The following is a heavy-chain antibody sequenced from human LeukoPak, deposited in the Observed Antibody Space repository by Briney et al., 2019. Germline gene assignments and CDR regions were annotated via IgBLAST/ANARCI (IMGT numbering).Heavy chain of an antibody. V-gene: IGHV3-53*01. Sequence: GGSLRLSCAASGFTVSSNYMSWVRQAPGKGLVWVSVIYSGGSTYYADSVKGRFTISRDNSKNTLYLQMNSLRAEDTAVYYCARRKVGNDAFDIWGQGTMVTVSS. CDR3: ARRKVGNDAFDI. D-gene: IGHD2-2*01. J-gene: IGHJ3*02. CDR1: GFTVSSNY. CDR2: IYSGGST.